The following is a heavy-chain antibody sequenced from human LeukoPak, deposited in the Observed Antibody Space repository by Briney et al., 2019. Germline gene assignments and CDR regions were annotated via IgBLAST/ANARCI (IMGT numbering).Heavy chain of an antibody. D-gene: IGHD3-10*01. CDR1: GYTFTDYY. Sequence: ATVKISCKVSGYTFTDYYMHWVQQAPGEGLEWMGLVDPEDGETIYAEKFQGRVTITADTSTDTAYMELSSLRSEDTAVYYCATTMVRGVIRFDPWGQGTLVTVSS. CDR2: VDPEDGET. V-gene: IGHV1-69-2*01. J-gene: IGHJ5*02. CDR3: ATTMVRGVIRFDP.